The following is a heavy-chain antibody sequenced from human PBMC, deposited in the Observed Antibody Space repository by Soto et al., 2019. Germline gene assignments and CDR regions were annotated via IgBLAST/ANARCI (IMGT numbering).Heavy chain of an antibody. CDR1: GGSIRSGDYY. D-gene: IGHD2-8*01. CDR3: TRVVTRTNNYAFDV. CDR2: IYYSGST. Sequence: PSETLSLTCTVSGGSIRSGDYYWSWIRQPPGKGLESIGYIYYSGSTYYNPSLKSRVTISVDTSKNQFSLYLQMNSLKTEDTAVYYCTRVVTRTNNYAFDVWGQGTMVTVSS. V-gene: IGHV4-30-4*01. J-gene: IGHJ3*01.